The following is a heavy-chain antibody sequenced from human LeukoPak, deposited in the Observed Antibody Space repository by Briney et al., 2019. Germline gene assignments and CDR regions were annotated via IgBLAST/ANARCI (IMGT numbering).Heavy chain of an antibody. CDR1: GFTFSSHA. Sequence: GGSLRLSCAASGFTFSSHAMSWVRQAPGKGLEWVSAITSGSGSNVYYTDSLKGRFTISRDNSKNTLYLHMNSLRAEDTAVYYCARHGSWSFDYWGQGTLRTVSA. CDR2: ITSGSGSNV. V-gene: IGHV3-23*01. CDR3: ARHGSWSFDY. D-gene: IGHD6-13*01. J-gene: IGHJ4*02.